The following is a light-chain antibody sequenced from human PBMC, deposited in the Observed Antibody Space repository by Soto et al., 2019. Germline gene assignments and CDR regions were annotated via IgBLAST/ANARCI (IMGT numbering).Light chain of an antibody. V-gene: IGLV2-14*01. Sequence: QSALTQPASVSGSPGQSITISCTGTSSDVGGYNYVSWYQQHPDKAPKLMIYEVSNRPSEVSNRFSGSKSGSTASLTISGLQAEDEADYYCSSYTSSTTLLLFGGGTKLTVL. J-gene: IGLJ3*02. CDR1: SSDVGGYNY. CDR2: EVS. CDR3: SSYTSSTTLLL.